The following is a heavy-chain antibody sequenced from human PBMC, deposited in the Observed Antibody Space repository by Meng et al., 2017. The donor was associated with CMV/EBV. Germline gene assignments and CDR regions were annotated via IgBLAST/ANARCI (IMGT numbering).Heavy chain of an antibody. CDR3: ARDLIVVVPAAEAWYYYGMDV. V-gene: IGHV3-11*04. CDR2: ISSSGSTI. D-gene: IGHD2-2*01. J-gene: IGHJ6*02. CDR1: GFTFSDYY. Sequence: GESLKISCAASGFTFSDYYMSWIRQAPGKGLEWVSYISSSGSTIYYADSVKGRFTISRDNAKNSLHLQMNSLRAEDTAVYYCARDLIVVVPAAEAWYYYGMDVWGQGTTVTVSS.